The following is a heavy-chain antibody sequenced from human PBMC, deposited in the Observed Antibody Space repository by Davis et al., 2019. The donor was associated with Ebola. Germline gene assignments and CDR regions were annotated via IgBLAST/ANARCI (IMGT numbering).Heavy chain of an antibody. J-gene: IGHJ4*02. CDR1: GFTFSNYA. V-gene: IGHV3-23*01. CDR2: FSGIGDST. Sequence: GESLKISCAASGFTFSNYAMSWVRQAPGKGLEWVSTFSGIGDSTYYADSVKGRFTISRDNSKNTLYLQMNSLRAEDTAVYYCARDHAYWGQGTLVTVSS. CDR3: ARDHAY.